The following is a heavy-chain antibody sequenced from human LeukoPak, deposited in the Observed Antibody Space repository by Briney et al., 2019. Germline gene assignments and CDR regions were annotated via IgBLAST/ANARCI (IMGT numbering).Heavy chain of an antibody. CDR2: IYTSGST. CDR1: GGSISSGSYY. CDR3: ARTYYYYMDV. V-gene: IGHV4-61*02. Sequence: SETLSLTCTVSGGSISSGSYYWSWIRQPAGKGLEWIGRIYTSGSTNYNPSLKSRVTISVDTSKNQFSLKLSSVTAADTAVYYCARTYYYYMDVWGKGTTVTVSS. J-gene: IGHJ6*03.